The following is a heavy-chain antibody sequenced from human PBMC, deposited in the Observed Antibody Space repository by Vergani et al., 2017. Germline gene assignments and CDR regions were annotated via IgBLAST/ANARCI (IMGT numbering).Heavy chain of an antibody. CDR1: GFTFSACP. V-gene: IGHV3-23*01. CDR3: AREERSNTSPFVGD. Sequence: EVQLLQSGGGVIQPGGSVRLSCAASGFTFSACPMTWVRQAPGKGLEWVSAISACYPSTYYADSVKGRFTISRDNSKNTVYLQMNSLKAEDRATYYCAREERSNTSPFVGDWCQVTLGTV. CDR2: ISACYPST. D-gene: IGHD2/OR15-2a*01. J-gene: IGHJ4*02.